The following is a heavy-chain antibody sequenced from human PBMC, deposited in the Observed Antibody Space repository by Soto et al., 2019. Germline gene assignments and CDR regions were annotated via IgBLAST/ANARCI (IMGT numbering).Heavy chain of an antibody. Sequence: PAGSLSLSGAVSGFTFNSHEMTGFRQAPGKGLEWISSISSSGGSIYYAASVKGRFTDSRDNAKNSLYLQMNSLRADDTAVYYCARSWGLYCSSSRCYSPWFDPWGRGTLVTVSS. J-gene: IGHJ5*02. CDR3: ARSWGLYCSSSRCYSPWFDP. D-gene: IGHD2-2*02. V-gene: IGHV3-48*03. CDR2: ISSSGGSI. CDR1: GFTFNSHE.